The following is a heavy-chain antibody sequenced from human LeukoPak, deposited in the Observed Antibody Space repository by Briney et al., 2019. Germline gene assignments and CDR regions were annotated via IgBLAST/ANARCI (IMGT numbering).Heavy chain of an antibody. D-gene: IGHD4-17*01. V-gene: IGHV1-46*01. Sequence: ASVKVSCKASGYTFTSYYMHWVRQAPGQGLEWMGIINPSGGSTSYAQKFQGRVTMTRDTSTSTVYMELSSLRSEDTVVYYCARMPNITVTTGDWFDPWGQGTLVTVSS. CDR3: ARMPNITVTTGDWFDP. J-gene: IGHJ5*02. CDR1: GYTFTSYY. CDR2: INPSGGST.